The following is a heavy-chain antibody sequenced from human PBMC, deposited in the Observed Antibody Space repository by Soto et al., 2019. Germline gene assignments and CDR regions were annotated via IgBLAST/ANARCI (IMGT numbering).Heavy chain of an antibody. V-gene: IGHV4-31*03. Sequence: TSETLSLTCTVSGGSISSGGYYWSWIRQHPGKGLEWIGYIYYSGSTYYNPSLKSRVTISVDTSKNQFSLKLSSVTAADTAVYYCAREPVVAATLEGMGYFDYWGQGTLVTVSS. CDR3: AREPVVAATLEGMGYFDY. CDR1: GGSISSGGYY. J-gene: IGHJ4*02. CDR2: IYYSGST. D-gene: IGHD2-15*01.